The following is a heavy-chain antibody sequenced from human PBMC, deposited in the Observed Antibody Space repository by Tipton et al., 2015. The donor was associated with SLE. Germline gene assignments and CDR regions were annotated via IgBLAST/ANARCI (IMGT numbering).Heavy chain of an antibody. CDR3: ARGGCSGTSCFRGWFDP. D-gene: IGHD2-2*01. V-gene: IGHV3-48*03. CDR2: ISSSGRTT. J-gene: IGHJ5*02. Sequence: SLRLSCAASGFTFSNYEMNWVRQAPGKGLEWVSYISSSGRTTYDADSVKGRFTISRDNAKNSLYLQMSSLRAEDTAVYYCARGGCSGTSCFRGWFDPWGQGTLVTVSS. CDR1: GFTFSNYE.